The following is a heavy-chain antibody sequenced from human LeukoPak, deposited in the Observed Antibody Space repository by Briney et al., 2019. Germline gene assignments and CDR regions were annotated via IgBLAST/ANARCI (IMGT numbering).Heavy chain of an antibody. V-gene: IGHV4-59*08. CDR2: IYYSGST. CDR3: ARHVWLQPFDY. Sequence: ASETLSLTCSVSGGSMNSYYWSWIRQSPGKGLEWIGYIYYSGSTNYNPSLKSRVTISVDTSMNQFSLKLSSVTAADTAVYYCARHVWLQPFDYWGQGTLVTVSS. CDR1: GGSMNSYY. D-gene: IGHD3-9*01. J-gene: IGHJ4*02.